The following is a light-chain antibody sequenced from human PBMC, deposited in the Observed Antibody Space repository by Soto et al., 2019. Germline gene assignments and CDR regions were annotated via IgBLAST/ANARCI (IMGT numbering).Light chain of an antibody. Sequence: EIVMTQSPGTLSLSPGERATLSCRASQSVSSNLVGYHQKPGQAPRILIYCASTRATGIPARFSGSGSETEFTLTISSLQSEDFAVYYCQQFYNWPRTFGQGTKVEIK. CDR2: CAS. V-gene: IGKV3-15*01. CDR3: QQFYNWPRT. CDR1: QSVSSN. J-gene: IGKJ1*01.